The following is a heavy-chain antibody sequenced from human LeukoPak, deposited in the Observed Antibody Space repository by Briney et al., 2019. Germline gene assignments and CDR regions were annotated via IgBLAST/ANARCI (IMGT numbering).Heavy chain of an antibody. CDR2: ISGSGGST. D-gene: IGHD3-22*01. J-gene: IGHJ4*02. Sequence: GGSLRLSCAASGFTFSSYAMSWVRQAPGKGLEWVSAISGSGGSTYYADSVKGRFTISRDNSKNTLYLQMNSLRAEDTAVYYCAKDPGSYDSSGYYYGYRGQGTLVTVSS. CDR1: GFTFSSYA. CDR3: AKDPGSYDSSGYYYGY. V-gene: IGHV3-23*01.